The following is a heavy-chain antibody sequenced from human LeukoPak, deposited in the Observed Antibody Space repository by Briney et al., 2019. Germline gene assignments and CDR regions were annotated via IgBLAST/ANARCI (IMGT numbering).Heavy chain of an antibody. CDR2: IILIFGTA. Sequence: SVKVSCKASGGTFSSYAISWVRQAPGQGLEWMGGIILIFGTANYEQKFQGRVTITTDESTSTAYMELSSLRSEDTAVYYCAHGYCTNGVCYPPPDYWGQGTLVTVS. J-gene: IGHJ4*02. V-gene: IGHV1-69*05. CDR1: GGTFSSYA. D-gene: IGHD2-8*01. CDR3: AHGYCTNGVCYPPPDY.